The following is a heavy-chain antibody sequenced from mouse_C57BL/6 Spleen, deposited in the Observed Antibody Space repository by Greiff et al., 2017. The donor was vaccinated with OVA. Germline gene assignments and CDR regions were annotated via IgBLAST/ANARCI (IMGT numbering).Heavy chain of an antibody. J-gene: IGHJ2*01. CDR2: INPNNGGT. V-gene: IGHV1-26*01. Sequence: EVQLQQSGPELVKPGASVKISCKASGYTFTDYYMNWVKQSHGKSLEWIGDINPNNGGTSYNQKFKGKATLTVDKSSSTAYMELRSLTSEDSAVYYCATPLGFITTVDYWGQGTTLTVSS. CDR1: GYTFTDYY. CDR3: ATPLGFITTVDY. D-gene: IGHD1-1*01.